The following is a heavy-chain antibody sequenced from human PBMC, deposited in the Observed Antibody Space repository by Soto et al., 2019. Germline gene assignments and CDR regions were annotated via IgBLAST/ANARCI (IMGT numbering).Heavy chain of an antibody. CDR3: ARLSGSYNDRYFDY. V-gene: IGHV4-39*01. J-gene: IGHJ4*02. CDR1: GGSTSSSSYQ. Sequence: QLQLQESGPGLVKPSETLSLTCTVSGGSTSSSSYQWVWIRQPPGTGLEWIGNVYYNGNTYYKASLKSRVTISVDTSNNQFSLKVKSVTAADTAVYYCARLSGSYNDRYFDYWGQGTLVTVSS. D-gene: IGHD1-26*01. CDR2: VYYNGNT.